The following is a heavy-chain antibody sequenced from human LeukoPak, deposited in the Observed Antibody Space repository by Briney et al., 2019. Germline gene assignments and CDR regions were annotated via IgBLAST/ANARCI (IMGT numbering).Heavy chain of an antibody. CDR3: ARAWYYDSSGYYFGPNWLDP. J-gene: IGHJ5*02. CDR2: IYYSGST. CDR1: GGSISSYY. Sequence: PSETLSLTCTVSGGSISSYYWSWIRQPPGKGLEWIGYIYYSGSTNYNPSLKSRVTISVDTSKNQFSLKLSSVTAADTAVYYCARAWYYDSSGYYFGPNWLDPWGQGTLVTVSS. V-gene: IGHV4-59*01. D-gene: IGHD3-22*01.